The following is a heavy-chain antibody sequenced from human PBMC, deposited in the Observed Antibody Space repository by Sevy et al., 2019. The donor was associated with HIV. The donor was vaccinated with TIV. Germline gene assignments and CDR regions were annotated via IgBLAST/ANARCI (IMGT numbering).Heavy chain of an antibody. CDR2: ISAYNGNT. V-gene: IGHV1-18*01. Sequence: ASVKVSCKASGYTFTSYGISWVRQAPGQGLEWMGWISAYNGNTNHAQKLQGRVTMTTDTSTGTAYMELRSLRSDDTAVYYCARASVYYDSSGFSLHFDYWGQGTLVTVSS. J-gene: IGHJ4*02. CDR1: GYTFTSYG. CDR3: ARASVYYDSSGFSLHFDY. D-gene: IGHD3-22*01.